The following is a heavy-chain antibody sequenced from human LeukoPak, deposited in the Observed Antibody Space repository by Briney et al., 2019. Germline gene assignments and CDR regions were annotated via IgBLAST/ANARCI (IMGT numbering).Heavy chain of an antibody. CDR3: ARQGYYYGDAFDI. CDR1: GGSXSSYY. Sequence: LSLTXTVSGGSXSSYYWSWIRQPAGKGLEWIGRIYTSGSTNYNPSLKSRVTMSVDTSKNQFSLKLSSVTAADTAVYYCARQGYYYGDAFDIWGQGTMVTVSS. V-gene: IGHV4-4*07. D-gene: IGHD3-22*01. CDR2: IYTSGST. J-gene: IGHJ3*02.